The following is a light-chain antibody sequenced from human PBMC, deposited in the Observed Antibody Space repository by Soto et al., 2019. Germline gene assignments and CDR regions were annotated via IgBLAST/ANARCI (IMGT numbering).Light chain of an antibody. CDR3: QQYYGNAFS. CDR1: QSVLYSPNNKNH. J-gene: IGKJ4*01. Sequence: DIVMTQSPDSLAVSLGERATINCKSSQSVLYSPNNKNHLAWYQQKPGQPPKLLINWASTRESGVPDRFSGSGSGTDFTLTISSLQAEDVAIYYCQQYYGNAFSFGGGTKVEIK. V-gene: IGKV4-1*01. CDR2: WAS.